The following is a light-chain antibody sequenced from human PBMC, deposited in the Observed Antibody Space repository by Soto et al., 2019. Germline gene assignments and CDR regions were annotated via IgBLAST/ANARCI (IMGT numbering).Light chain of an antibody. CDR3: QQSFTTPYT. J-gene: IGKJ2*01. Sequence: DIPMTQSPSSLSASIGDRVIITCRASQSINYYLNWYQQQPGKAPKLLVSTAASLRSGVPSRFSGSASGTDFALTISSLQPEEFATYYCQQSFTTPYTFGQGTKLEI. V-gene: IGKV1-39*01. CDR2: TAA. CDR1: QSINYY.